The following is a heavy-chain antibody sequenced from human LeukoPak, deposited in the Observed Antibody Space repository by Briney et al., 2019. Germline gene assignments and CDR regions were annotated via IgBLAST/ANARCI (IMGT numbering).Heavy chain of an antibody. Sequence: GGSLRLSCAASGFTFSSYAMHWVRQAPGKGLEWVAVIPYDGSNKYYADSVKGRFTISRDNAKNSLYLQMNSLRAEDTAVYYCAMGQLWFSLFDYWGQGTLVTVSS. D-gene: IGHD5-18*01. V-gene: IGHV3-30*04. CDR1: GFTFSSYA. CDR2: IPYDGSNK. J-gene: IGHJ4*02. CDR3: AMGQLWFSLFDY.